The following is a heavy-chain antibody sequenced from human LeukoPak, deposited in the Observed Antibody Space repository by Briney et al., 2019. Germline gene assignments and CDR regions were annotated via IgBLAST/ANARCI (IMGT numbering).Heavy chain of an antibody. CDR2: IKQDGSEK. CDR3: ARERGDYYFDY. D-gene: IGHD2-21*02. CDR1: GFTFSSYW. J-gene: IGHJ4*02. V-gene: IGHV3-7*01. Sequence: GGSLRLSCAASGFTFSSYWMSWVRQAPGKGLEWVGNIKQDGSEKYYVDSVKGRFTISRDNAKNSLYLQMNSLRAEDTAVYYCARERGDYYFDYWGQGTLVTVSS.